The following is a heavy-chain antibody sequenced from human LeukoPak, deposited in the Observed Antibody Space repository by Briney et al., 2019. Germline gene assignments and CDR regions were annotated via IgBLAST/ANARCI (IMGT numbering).Heavy chain of an antibody. CDR3: ARGRYSSTTYSFDY. CDR2: IKQDGSEK. J-gene: IGHJ4*02. D-gene: IGHD6-13*01. CDR1: GFTFSRNW. V-gene: IGHV3-7*03. Sequence: PGGSLRLSCAASGFTFSRNWMSWVRQAPGKGLEWVANIKQDGSEKYYVDSVKGRFTISRDNAKNSLYLQMNSLRAEDTAIYYCARGRYSSTTYSFDYWGQGTLVTVSS.